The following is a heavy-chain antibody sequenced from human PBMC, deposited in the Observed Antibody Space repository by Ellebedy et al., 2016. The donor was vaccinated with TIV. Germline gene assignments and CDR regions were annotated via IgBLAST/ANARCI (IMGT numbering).Heavy chain of an antibody. CDR2: PDSDGPNT. Sequence: GESLKISCEVSGFTFSYHAMHSVRQAPGKGLVWVSRPDSDGPNTIYADSVRGRFTVSRDNAKNTLYLEMNSLRAEDTAMYYCARDKPHNWFDPWGQGTLVTVSS. J-gene: IGHJ5*02. V-gene: IGHV3-74*01. CDR3: ARDKPHNWFDP. CDR1: GFTFSYHA.